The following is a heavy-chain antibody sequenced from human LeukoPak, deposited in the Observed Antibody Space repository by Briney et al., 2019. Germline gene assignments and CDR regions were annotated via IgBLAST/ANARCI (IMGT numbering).Heavy chain of an antibody. CDR2: IYYSGST. CDR3: ARLGGDYYDNSSLNY. Sequence: SETLSLTCTVSGGSISSYYWSWIRQPPGKGLEWIGYIYYSGSTNYNPSHKSRVTISVDTSKNQFSLKLSSVTAADTAVYYCARLGGDYYDNSSLNYWGQGTLVTVSS. V-gene: IGHV4-59*08. CDR1: GGSISSYY. J-gene: IGHJ4*02. D-gene: IGHD3-22*01.